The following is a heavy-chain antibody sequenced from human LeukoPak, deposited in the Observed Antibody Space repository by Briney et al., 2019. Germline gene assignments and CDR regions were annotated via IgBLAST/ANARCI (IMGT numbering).Heavy chain of an antibody. CDR1: GDSISSYNYF. CDR3: ARASSGYYWDFDY. D-gene: IGHD3-22*01. J-gene: IGHJ4*02. CDR2: IYYRGNT. V-gene: IGHV4-39*01. Sequence: PSETLSLTCTVSGDSISSYNYFWGWIRQPPGKGLEWVGSIYYRGNTYYNPSLKSRVTLSADTSKNQFSLKVTSVTAADTAVYYCARASSGYYWDFDYWDQGALVTVSS.